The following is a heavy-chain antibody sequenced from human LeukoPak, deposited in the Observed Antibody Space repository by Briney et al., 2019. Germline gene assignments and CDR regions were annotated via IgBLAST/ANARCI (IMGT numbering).Heavy chain of an antibody. CDR1: GFTFSDAW. J-gene: IGHJ6*03. CDR3: AKEEGGSYYYYYYYMDV. D-gene: IGHD1-26*01. CDR2: ISGSGGST. V-gene: IGHV3-23*01. Sequence: GGSLRLSCAASGFTFSDAWMTWVRQAPGKGLEWVSAISGSGGSTYYADSVKGRFTISRDNSKNTLYLQMNSLRAEDTAVYYCAKEEGGSYYYYYYYMDVWGKGTTVTVSS.